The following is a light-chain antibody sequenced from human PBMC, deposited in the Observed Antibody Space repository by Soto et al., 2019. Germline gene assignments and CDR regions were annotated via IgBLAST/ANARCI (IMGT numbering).Light chain of an antibody. Sequence: DIVMTQSPLSLPVTPGEPASISCRSSQSLLHSNGYNYLDWYLQKPGQSPQLLIYLGSNRASGVPDRFSGSESGTDFTLKISRVEAEDVGVYYCMQALQTGFTFGPGTKVDIK. CDR1: QSLLHSNGYNY. CDR3: MQALQTGFT. CDR2: LGS. J-gene: IGKJ3*01. V-gene: IGKV2-28*01.